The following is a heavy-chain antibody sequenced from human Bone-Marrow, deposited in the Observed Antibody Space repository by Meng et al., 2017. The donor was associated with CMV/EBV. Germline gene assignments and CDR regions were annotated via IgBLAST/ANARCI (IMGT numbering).Heavy chain of an antibody. CDR3: ARGQDILVVPAAMGWFDP. Sequence: SVKVSCKASGYTFTSYDINWVRQAPGQGLEWMGGIIPIFGTANYAQKFQGRVTITTDESTSTAYMELSSLRSEDTAVYYCARGQDILVVPAAMGWFDPWGQGTLVTVSS. J-gene: IGHJ5*02. V-gene: IGHV1-69*05. CDR2: IIPIFGTA. D-gene: IGHD2-2*01. CDR1: GYTFTSYD.